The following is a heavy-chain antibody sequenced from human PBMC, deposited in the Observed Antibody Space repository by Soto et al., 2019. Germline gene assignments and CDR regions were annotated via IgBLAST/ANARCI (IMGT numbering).Heavy chain of an antibody. CDR2: ISGSGGST. Sequence: GGSLRLSCAASGFTFSSYAMSWVRQAPGKGLEWVSAISGSGGSTYYADSVKGRFTISRDNTKNTLYLQMNSLRAEDTAVYYCAKAIDYYDKAPIDWGQGTMVTVSS. CDR1: GFTFSSYA. J-gene: IGHJ3*01. V-gene: IGHV3-23*01. CDR3: AKAIDYYDKAPID. D-gene: IGHD3-22*01.